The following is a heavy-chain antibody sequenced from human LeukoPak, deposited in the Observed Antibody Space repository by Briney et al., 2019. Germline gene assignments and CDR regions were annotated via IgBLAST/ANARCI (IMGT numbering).Heavy chain of an antibody. D-gene: IGHD3-22*01. CDR2: MHHSGST. CDR1: GNSISSDYY. V-gene: IGHV4-38-2*02. Sequence: PSETLSLTCTVSGNSISSDYYWGWIRQPPGMGLEWVGSMHHSGSTYYNPSLKSRVTISVDTSKNQFSLKLSSVTAADTAVYYCAKSNGYGLIDIWGQGTMVTVSS. J-gene: IGHJ3*02. CDR3: AKSNGYGLIDI.